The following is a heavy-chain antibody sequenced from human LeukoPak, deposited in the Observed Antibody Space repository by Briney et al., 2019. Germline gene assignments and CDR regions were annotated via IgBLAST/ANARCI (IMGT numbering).Heavy chain of an antibody. Sequence: ASVKVSCKASGYTFTRYGISWVRQAPGQGLEWMGWISAYNGNTNYAQKLQGRVTMTTDTSTSTAYMELRSLRSVDTAVYYCARASYYYGSECYPRPFDYWGQGTLVTVSS. V-gene: IGHV1-18*01. CDR1: GYTFTRYG. CDR3: ARASYYYGSECYPRPFDY. J-gene: IGHJ4*02. CDR2: ISAYNGNT. D-gene: IGHD3-10*01.